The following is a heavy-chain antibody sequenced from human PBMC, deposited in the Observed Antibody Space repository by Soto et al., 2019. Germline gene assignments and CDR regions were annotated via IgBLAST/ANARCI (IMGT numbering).Heavy chain of an antibody. CDR1: GGSISSDDYY. CDR3: ARDLDGLHDDTSGPFPRPG. V-gene: IGHV4-30-4*01. J-gene: IGHJ1*01. D-gene: IGHD3-22*01. CDR2: SHSSGSI. Sequence: SETLSLTCTVSGGSISSDDYYWSWIRQAPGRGLEWLGYSHSSGSIYYNPSLKSRATMSIDTAGNRFSLKVSAVTVADTAVYYCARDLDGLHDDTSGPFPRPGWGQGTLVTVSS.